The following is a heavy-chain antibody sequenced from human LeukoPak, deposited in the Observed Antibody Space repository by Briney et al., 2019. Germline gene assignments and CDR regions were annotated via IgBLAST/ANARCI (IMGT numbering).Heavy chain of an antibody. CDR3: ARDSSSSWYDLSDY. Sequence: HTGGSLRLSCAASGFTFSSYEMNWVRQAPGKGLEWVSYISSSGSNIKYADSVKGRFTISRGNAKNSLYLQMNSLRAEDTAVYYCARDSSSSWYDLSDYWGQGTLVTVSS. D-gene: IGHD6-13*01. CDR2: ISSSGSNI. J-gene: IGHJ4*02. CDR1: GFTFSSYE. V-gene: IGHV3-48*03.